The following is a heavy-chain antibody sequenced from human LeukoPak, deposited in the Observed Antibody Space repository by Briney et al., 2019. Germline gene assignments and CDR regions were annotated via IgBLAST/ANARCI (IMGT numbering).Heavy chain of an antibody. D-gene: IGHD2/OR15-2a*01. CDR1: GGSFTAYY. J-gene: IGHJ5*02. CDR3: ARANRRRSRNFFDP. V-gene: IGHV4-34*01. CDR2: ISHSGTT. Sequence: SETLSLTCAVYGGSFTAYYWNWIRQPPGKGLEWIGEISHSGTTNSNPSLKSRVTISVDTSKNQFSLKLRSVTAADTAVYYCARANRRRSRNFFDPWGQGTLVTVSS.